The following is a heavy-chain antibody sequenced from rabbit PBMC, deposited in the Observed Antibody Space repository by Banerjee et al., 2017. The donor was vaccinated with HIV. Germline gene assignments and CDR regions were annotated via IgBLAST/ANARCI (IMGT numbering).Heavy chain of an antibody. Sequence: QEQLEESGGDLVKPEGSLTLTCTASGFSFSNKYVMCWVRQAPGKGLEWIGCIDAGSGTTYYANWAKGRFTISKTSSTTVTLQMTSLTAADTATYFCARVPNNSGYWGLWGPGTLVTV. CDR3: ARVPNNSGYWGL. D-gene: IGHD1-1*01. CDR2: IDAGSGTT. V-gene: IGHV1S45*01. J-gene: IGHJ6*01. CDR1: GFSFSNKYV.